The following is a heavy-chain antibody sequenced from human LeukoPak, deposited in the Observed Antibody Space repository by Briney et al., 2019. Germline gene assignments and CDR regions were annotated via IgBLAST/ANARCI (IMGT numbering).Heavy chain of an antibody. V-gene: IGHV4-59*11. D-gene: IGHD3-3*02. J-gene: IGHJ4*02. CDR3: TTIRGGGIFGYFDF. CDR1: GGSMTTHH. Sequence: SETLPLTCTLSGGSMTTHHWNWIQQTPGKGLEWIGYVFDSGRTKVNPSLKSRVTLSADTSKNQLSLRLSSVTAADTAMYYCTTIRGGGIFGYFDFWGQGILVTVSS. CDR2: VFDSGRT.